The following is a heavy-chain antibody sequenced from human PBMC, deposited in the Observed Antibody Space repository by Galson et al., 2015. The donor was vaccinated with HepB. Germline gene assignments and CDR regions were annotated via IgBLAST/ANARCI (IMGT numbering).Heavy chain of an antibody. Sequence: SLRLSCAASGFTFSDYWMHWVRQAPGGGLLWVSLIKSDGITTAYADSVKGRFFISRDNAKNSLYLQMNSLRDEDTAVYYCAVRGSSWGQGTLVTVSS. D-gene: IGHD3-16*01. V-gene: IGHV3-74*01. CDR2: IKSDGITT. J-gene: IGHJ1*01. CDR1: GFTFSDYW. CDR3: AVRGSS.